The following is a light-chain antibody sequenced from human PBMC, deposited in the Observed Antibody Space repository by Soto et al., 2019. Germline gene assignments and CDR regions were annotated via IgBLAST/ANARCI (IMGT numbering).Light chain of an antibody. V-gene: IGKV3-20*01. CDR3: QQYGSSREFT. Sequence: EIVLTQSPGTLSLSPGERATLSCRASQSVSSSYLAWYRQKPGQAPRLLIYGASSRATGIPDRFSGSGSGTDFTLTISRLEPEDFAVYYCQQYGSSREFTFGPGTKVDIK. CDR1: QSVSSSY. CDR2: GAS. J-gene: IGKJ3*01.